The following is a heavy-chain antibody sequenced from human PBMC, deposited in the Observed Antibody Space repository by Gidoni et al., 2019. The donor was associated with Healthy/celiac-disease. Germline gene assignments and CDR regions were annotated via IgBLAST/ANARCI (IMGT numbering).Heavy chain of an antibody. CDR2: IYYSGST. J-gene: IGHJ4*02. V-gene: IGHV4-31*03. CDR1: GGSVTRGCHY. D-gene: IGHD3-10*01. Sequence: VQLPESGPGLVKPSQTLSLTCPVSGGSVTRGCHYWSWIRQHPGKGLEWIGYIYYSGSTYYNPSLKSRVTISVDTSKNQFSLKLSSVTAADTAVYYCARVTMVRGVSPLYYFDYWGQGTLVTVSS. CDR3: ARVTMVRGVSPLYYFDY.